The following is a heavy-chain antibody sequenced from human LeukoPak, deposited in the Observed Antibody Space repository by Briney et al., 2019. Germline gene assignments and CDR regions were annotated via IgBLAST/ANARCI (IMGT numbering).Heavy chain of an antibody. CDR2: ISSSSSTI. V-gene: IGHV3-48*04. Sequence: PGGSLRLSCVASGFTFSSNSMNWVRQAPGKGPEWVSYISSSSSTIYYADSVKGRFTISRDNAKNSLYLQMNSLRAEDTAVYYCARSYCSGGTCYNYYYYYMDVWGKGTTVTVSS. CDR3: ARSYCSGGTCYNYYYYYMDV. D-gene: IGHD2-15*01. J-gene: IGHJ6*03. CDR1: GFTFSSNS.